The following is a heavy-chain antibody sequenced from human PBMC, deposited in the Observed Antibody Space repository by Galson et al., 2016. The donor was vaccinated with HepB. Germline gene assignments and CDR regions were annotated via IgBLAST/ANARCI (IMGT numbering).Heavy chain of an antibody. J-gene: IGHJ4*02. V-gene: IGHV3-53*01. CDR1: GFTVRSNY. CDR2: IYSGGST. CDR3: ARDAPYSGSYGEFRD. Sequence: SLRLSCAASGFTVRSNYMSWVRQAPGKGLEWVSVIYSGGSTYYADSVKGRFTISRDNSKNTLYLQMNSLRAEDTAVYYCARDAPYSGSYGEFRDWGQGTLVTVSS. D-gene: IGHD1-26*01.